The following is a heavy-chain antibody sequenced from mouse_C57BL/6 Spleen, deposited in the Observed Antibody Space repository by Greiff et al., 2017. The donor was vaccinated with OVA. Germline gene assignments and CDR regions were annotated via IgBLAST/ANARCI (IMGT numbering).Heavy chain of an antibody. D-gene: IGHD1-1*01. CDR2: IPPNSGST. V-gene: IGHV1-64*01. CDR1: GYTFTSYW. CDR3: ARFIDYAMDY. Sequence: QVQLQQPGAELVKPGASVKLSCKASGYTFTSYWLHWVKQRPGQGLEWIGMIPPNSGSTNYNEKFKSKATLTVDKSSSTAYMQLSSLTSEDSAVYYCARFIDYAMDYWGQGTSVTVSS. J-gene: IGHJ4*01.